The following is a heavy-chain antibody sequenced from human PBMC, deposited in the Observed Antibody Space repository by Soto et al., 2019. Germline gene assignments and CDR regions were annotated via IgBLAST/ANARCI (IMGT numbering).Heavy chain of an antibody. CDR1: GASIITDNYI. V-gene: IGHV4-39*01. Sequence: SETLSLTCTVSGASIITDNYIWVWIRQSPRRGLELIGSISYSGRTYDNPSLQSRVTISIDASKNQFSLKLTSVTTADTAVYYCARRRASDYGGNHHPYYFDRWGQGALVTVS. J-gene: IGHJ4*02. CDR2: ISYSGRT. D-gene: IGHD4-17*01. CDR3: ARRRASDYGGNHHPYYFDR.